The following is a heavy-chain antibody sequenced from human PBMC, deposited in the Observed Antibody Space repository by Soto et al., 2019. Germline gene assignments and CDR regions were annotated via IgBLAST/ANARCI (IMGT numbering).Heavy chain of an antibody. V-gene: IGHV4-4*02. Sequence: VQLLESGGGLVQPGGSLRLSCAASGFTFSSYAMSWVRQAPGKGLEWIGYIYHSGSTYYNPSLKSRVTISVDRSKNQFSLKLSSVTAADTAVYYCARGLPFYGMDVWGQGTTVTVSS. J-gene: IGHJ6*02. D-gene: IGHD3-16*01. CDR1: GFTFSSYA. CDR2: IYHSGST. CDR3: ARGLPFYGMDV.